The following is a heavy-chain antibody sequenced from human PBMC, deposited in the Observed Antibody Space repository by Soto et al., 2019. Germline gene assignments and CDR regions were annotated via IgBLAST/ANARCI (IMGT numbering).Heavy chain of an antibody. V-gene: IGHV1-18*04. CDR2: ISAYNGNT. J-gene: IGHJ5*02. CDR1: GYTFTSYG. CDR3: ARARDIAASGNWFDP. Sequence: RASVKVSCKASGYTFTSYGISWVRQAPGQGLEWMGWISAYNGNTNYAQKLQGRVTMTTDTSTSTAYMELRSMRSDDTAVYYCARARDIAASGNWFDPWGQGTLVTVSS. D-gene: IGHD6-13*01.